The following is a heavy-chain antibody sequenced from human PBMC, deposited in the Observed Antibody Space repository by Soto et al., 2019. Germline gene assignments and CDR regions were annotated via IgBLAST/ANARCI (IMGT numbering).Heavy chain of an antibody. CDR3: ARSDFRKEPVSAFDI. Sequence: PGEFLKISCKGSGYSFTSYWIGWVRQMPGKGLEWMGIIYPGDSDTRYSPSFQGQVTISADKSISTAYLQWSSLKASDTAMYYCARSDFRKEPVSAFDIWGKGKMVTVSS. CDR2: IYPGDSDT. V-gene: IGHV5-51*01. CDR1: GYSFTSYW. J-gene: IGHJ3*02. D-gene: IGHD1-1*01.